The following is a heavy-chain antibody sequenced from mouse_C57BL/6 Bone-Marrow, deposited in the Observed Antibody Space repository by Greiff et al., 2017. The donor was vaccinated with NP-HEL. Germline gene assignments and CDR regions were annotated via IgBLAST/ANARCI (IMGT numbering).Heavy chain of an antibody. CDR2: ISSGGSYT. Sequence: DVQLVESGGDLVKPGGSLKLSCAASGFTFSSYGMSWVRQTPDKRLEWVATISSGGSYTYYPDSVKGRFTISRDNAKNTLYLQMSSLKSEDTAMYYCARQRSLYAMDYWGQGTSVTVSS. CDR1: GFTFSSYG. V-gene: IGHV5-6*01. CDR3: ARQRSLYAMDY. J-gene: IGHJ4*01.